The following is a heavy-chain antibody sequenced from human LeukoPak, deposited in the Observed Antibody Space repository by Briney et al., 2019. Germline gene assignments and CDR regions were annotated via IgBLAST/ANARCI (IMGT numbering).Heavy chain of an antibody. D-gene: IGHD6-19*01. Sequence: SETLSLTCTVSGGSISSYYWSWIRQPAGKGLEWIGRIYTSGSTNYNPSLKSRVTMSVDTSKNQFSLKLSSVTAADTAMYYCARVSGWSPYDAFDIWGQGTMVTVSS. J-gene: IGHJ3*02. CDR1: GGSISSYY. CDR2: IYTSGST. CDR3: ARVSGWSPYDAFDI. V-gene: IGHV4-4*07.